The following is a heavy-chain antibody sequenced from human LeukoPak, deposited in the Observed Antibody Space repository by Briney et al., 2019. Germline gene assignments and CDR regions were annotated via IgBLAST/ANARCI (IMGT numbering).Heavy chain of an antibody. CDR2: ISWNSFTI. CDR1: GFTFDDYA. Sequence: GGSLRLSCAASGFTFDDYAMHWVRQAPGKGLEWVSGISWNSFTIGYADSVKGRFTISRDNAKNSLYLQMNSLRVGDTALYYCAKDIGRVDTASTYMDVWGKGTTVTISS. D-gene: IGHD5-18*01. CDR3: AKDIGRVDTASTYMDV. J-gene: IGHJ6*03. V-gene: IGHV3-9*01.